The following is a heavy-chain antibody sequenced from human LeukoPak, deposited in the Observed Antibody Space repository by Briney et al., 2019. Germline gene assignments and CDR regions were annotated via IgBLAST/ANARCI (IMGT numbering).Heavy chain of an antibody. CDR3: ARGGVAPSGGPFFDY. Sequence: SETLSLTCTVSGASISSYYWSWIRQPPGKGLEWIGYMYHDGDTYYNPSLKGRVAISVDRSKNQFSLKVSSVTAADTAVYYCARGGVAPSGGPFFDYWGQGTLVTVSS. D-gene: IGHD3-10*01. V-gene: IGHV4-30-2*01. CDR2: MYHDGDT. CDR1: GASISSYY. J-gene: IGHJ4*02.